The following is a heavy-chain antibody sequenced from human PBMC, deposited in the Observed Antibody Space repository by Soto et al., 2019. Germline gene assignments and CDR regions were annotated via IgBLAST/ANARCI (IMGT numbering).Heavy chain of an antibody. CDR2: INAVNGNT. V-gene: IGHV1-3*01. D-gene: IGHD1-26*01. CDR1: GYTFTSYA. J-gene: IGHJ4*02. Sequence: ASVKVSCKASGYTFTSYAMHWVRQAPGQRLEWMGWINAVNGNTKYSQKFQGRVTITRDTSAGTVYMQLSSLTSEDTAVYYCARDDSGFSGSQYIDYFNYWGQGALVTVSS. CDR3: ARDDSGFSGSQYIDYFNY.